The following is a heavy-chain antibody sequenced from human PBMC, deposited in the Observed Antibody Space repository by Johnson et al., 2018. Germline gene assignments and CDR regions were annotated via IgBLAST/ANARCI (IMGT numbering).Heavy chain of an antibody. Sequence: QVQLVESGGGVVQPGRSLRLSCAASGFTFSNYAMHWVRQAPGKGLEWVAVISYDGSNKYYADSVKGRFTISRDNSKNTLYLQINSLRAEYTAVVYCARDHYYDSSGYYPYYYYYMDGWGKGTTVTVSS. CDR2: ISYDGSNK. J-gene: IGHJ6*03. D-gene: IGHD3-22*01. CDR3: ARDHYYDSSGYYPYYYYYMDG. CDR1: GFTFSNYA. V-gene: IGHV3-30-3*01.